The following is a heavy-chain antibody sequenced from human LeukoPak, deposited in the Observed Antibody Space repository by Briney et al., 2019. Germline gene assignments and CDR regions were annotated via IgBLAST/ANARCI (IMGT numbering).Heavy chain of an antibody. D-gene: IGHD6-13*01. CDR2: INHSGGI. V-gene: IGHV4-34*01. CDR1: GGSLSGYY. CDR3: ARMGSRYSSSPPDYYYYYYGMDV. J-gene: IGHJ6*02. Sequence: PSETLSLTCAVYGGSLSGYYWSWIRQPPGKGLEWIGEINHSGGINYDPSLKSRVTIPVDTSKNQFSLKLSSVTAADTAVYYCARMGSRYSSSPPDYYYYYYGMDVWGQGTTVTVSS.